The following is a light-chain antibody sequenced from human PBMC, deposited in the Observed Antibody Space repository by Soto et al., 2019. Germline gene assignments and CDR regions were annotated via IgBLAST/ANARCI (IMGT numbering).Light chain of an antibody. Sequence: DIQMTQSPSTLSASVGDRVTITCRASQNITSWLAWYQQTPGKAPKLLIHRASSLQSGVPSRFSGRDSGTDFTFTITGLQPDDFAIFYCQQYDTSPWTFGQGPRVEI. CDR2: RAS. CDR1: QNITSW. V-gene: IGKV1-5*03. J-gene: IGKJ1*01. CDR3: QQYDTSPWT.